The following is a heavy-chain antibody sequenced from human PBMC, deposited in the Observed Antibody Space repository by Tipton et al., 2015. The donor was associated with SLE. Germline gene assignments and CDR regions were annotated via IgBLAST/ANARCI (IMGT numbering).Heavy chain of an antibody. Sequence: QLVQSGGGLVQPGGSLRLSCAASGFTVSSNYMSWVRQAPGKGLEWVSRINSDGSSTSYADSVKGRFTISRDNAKNTLYLQMNSLRAEDTAVYYCARVGGDGYNRGGDYFDYWGQGTLVTVSS. CDR3: ARVGGDGYNRGGDYFDY. CDR1: GFTVSSNY. J-gene: IGHJ4*02. CDR2: INSDGSST. V-gene: IGHV3-74*02. D-gene: IGHD5-24*01.